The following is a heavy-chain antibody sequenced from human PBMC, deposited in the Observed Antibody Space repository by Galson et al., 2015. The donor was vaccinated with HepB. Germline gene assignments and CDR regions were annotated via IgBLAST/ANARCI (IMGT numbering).Heavy chain of an antibody. CDR3: AKEGVIAARPEYFDY. J-gene: IGHJ4*02. D-gene: IGHD6-6*01. CDR1: GFTFSSYG. V-gene: IGHV3-30*18. CDR2: ISYDGSNK. Sequence: SLRLSCAASGFTFSSYGMHWVRQAPGKGLEWVAVISYDGSNKYYADSVKGRFTISRDNSKNTLYLQMNSLRAEDTAVYYCAKEGVIAARPEYFDYWGQGTLVTVSS.